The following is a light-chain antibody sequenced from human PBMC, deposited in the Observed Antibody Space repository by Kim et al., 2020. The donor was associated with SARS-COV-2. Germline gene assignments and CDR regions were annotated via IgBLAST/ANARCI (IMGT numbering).Light chain of an antibody. CDR1: SRRSYY. CDR2: GKN. Sequence: SSELTQDPAVSVALGQTVRITCQGDSRRSYYATWYQQKPGQAPILLIYGKNNRPSGVPDRFSGSSSGNTASLTITGTQAGDEADYYCNSRDTNDIVLFGG. V-gene: IGLV3-19*01. J-gene: IGLJ2*01. CDR3: NSRDTNDIVL.